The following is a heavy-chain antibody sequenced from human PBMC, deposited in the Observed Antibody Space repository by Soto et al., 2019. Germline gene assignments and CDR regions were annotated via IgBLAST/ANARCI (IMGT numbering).Heavy chain of an antibody. CDR2: IYYSGST. V-gene: IGHV4-31*03. J-gene: IGHJ4*02. D-gene: IGHD1-26*01. CDR1: GGSISSGGYY. Sequence: QVQLQESGPGLVKPSQTLSLTCTVSGGSISSGGYYWSWIRQHPGKGLEWIGYIYYSGSTYYNPSLKSRVTRSVDTSKNQFSLKLSSVTAADTAVYYCARDSSGSYPPFDYWGQGTLVTVSS. CDR3: ARDSSGSYPPFDY.